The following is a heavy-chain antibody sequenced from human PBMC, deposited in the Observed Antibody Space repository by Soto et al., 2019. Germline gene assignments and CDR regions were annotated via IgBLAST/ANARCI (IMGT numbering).Heavy chain of an antibody. CDR1: GFTFSSYG. V-gene: IGHV3-30*18. CDR2: ISYDGSNK. J-gene: IGHJ3*02. CDR3: AKSGAWALLGGAFDI. D-gene: IGHD3-10*01. Sequence: QVQLVESGGGVVQPGRSLRLSCAASGFTFSSYGMHWVRQAPGKGLEWVAVISYDGSNKYYADSVKGRFTISRDNSKNTLYLQMNSLRAEDTAVYYCAKSGAWALLGGAFDIWGQGIMVTVSS.